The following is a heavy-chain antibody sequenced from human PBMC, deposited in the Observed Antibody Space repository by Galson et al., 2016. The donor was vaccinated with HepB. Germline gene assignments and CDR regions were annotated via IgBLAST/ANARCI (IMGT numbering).Heavy chain of an antibody. Sequence: QSGAEVKKPGESLKISCQDSGYSFSKSWIGWVRQIPGKGLEWMGIMYLGDSDIRYSPSFQGHVTLSADKSKSIAYLQWSSLRASDTAMYYCARLLRTRGYASGSYDSWGQGTLVTVSS. CDR3: ARLLRTRGYASGSYDS. V-gene: IGHV5-51*01. D-gene: IGHD3-16*01. J-gene: IGHJ5*02. CDR1: GYSFSKSW. CDR2: MYLGDSDI.